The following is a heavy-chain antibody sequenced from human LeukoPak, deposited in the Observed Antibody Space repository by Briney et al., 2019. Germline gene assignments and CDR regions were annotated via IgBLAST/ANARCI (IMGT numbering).Heavy chain of an antibody. Sequence: SETLSLTCTVSGGSISSYYWSWIRQPPGKGLEWIGYIYYSGSTNYNPPLKSRVTISVDTSKNQFSLKLSSVTAADTAVYYSARDSSVAGIGNAFDIWGQGTMVTVSS. CDR1: GGSISSYY. J-gene: IGHJ3*02. CDR2: IYYSGST. D-gene: IGHD6-19*01. V-gene: IGHV4-59*01. CDR3: ARDSSVAGIGNAFDI.